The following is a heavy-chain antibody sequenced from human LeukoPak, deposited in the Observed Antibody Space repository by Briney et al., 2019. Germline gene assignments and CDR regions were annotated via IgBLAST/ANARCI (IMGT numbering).Heavy chain of an antibody. D-gene: IGHD2-15*01. V-gene: IGHV3-20*04. CDR3: ARDLGYCSGGSCYNWFDP. J-gene: IGHJ5*02. CDR2: INWNGGST. CDR1: GFTFDDYG. Sequence: GGSLRLSCAASGFTFDDYGMSWVRQAPGKGLEWVSGINWNGGSTGYADSVKGRFTISRDNAKNSLYLQMNSLRAEDTALYYCARDLGYCSGGSCYNWFDPWGQGTLVTVSS.